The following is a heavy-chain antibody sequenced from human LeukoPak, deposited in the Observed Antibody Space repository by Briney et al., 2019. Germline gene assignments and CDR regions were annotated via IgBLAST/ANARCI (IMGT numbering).Heavy chain of an antibody. CDR2: LYPGHSDT. CDR1: GYSFTSYW. CDR3: ARQSPQYSGSYWSFDY. J-gene: IGHJ4*02. D-gene: IGHD1-26*01. Sequence: GESLKISCKGSGYSFTSYWIGWVRQMPGKGLEWMGILYPGHSDTRYSPSVQGQVTISADKSIRTAYLQWSSLKASDTAMYYCARQSPQYSGSYWSFDYWGQGTLVTVSS. V-gene: IGHV5-51*01.